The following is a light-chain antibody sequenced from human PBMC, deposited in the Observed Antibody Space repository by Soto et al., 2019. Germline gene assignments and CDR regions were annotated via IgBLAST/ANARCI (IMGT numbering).Light chain of an antibody. V-gene: IGKV3-11*01. CDR2: DAS. CDR1: QSVSSY. CDR3: QQRRNGPPCT. J-gene: IGKJ1*01. Sequence: EIVLTQSPATLSLSPGERATLSCRASQSVSSYLAWYQQKPGQAPRLLIYDASNRATGIPARFSGSGSGTDFTLTISSLEPEEFAVYYCQQRRNGPPCTCGQGTKVEIK.